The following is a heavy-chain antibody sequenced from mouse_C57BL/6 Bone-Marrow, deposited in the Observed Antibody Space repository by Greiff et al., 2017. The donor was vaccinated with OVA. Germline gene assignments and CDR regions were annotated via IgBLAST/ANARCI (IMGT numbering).Heavy chain of an antibody. CDR3: ARGYYYGSSYGGFAY. V-gene: IGHV1-82*01. CDR1: GYAFSSSW. CDR2: IYPGDGDT. J-gene: IGHJ3*01. Sequence: VKLQESGPELVKPGASVKISCKASGYAFSSSWMNWVKQRPGKGLEWIGRIYPGDGDTNYNGKFKGKATLTADKSSSTAYMQLSSLTSEDSAVYFCARGYYYGSSYGGFAYWGQGTLVTVSA. D-gene: IGHD1-1*01.